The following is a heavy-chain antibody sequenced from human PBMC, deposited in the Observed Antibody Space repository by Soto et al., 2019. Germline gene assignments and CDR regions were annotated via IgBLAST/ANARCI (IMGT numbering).Heavy chain of an antibody. CDR2: IHYTGTT. D-gene: IGHD3-16*02. J-gene: IGHJ5*02. CDR3: ARVPRVDLRLYRWFDQ. CDR1: GDSVSSGAYS. V-gene: IGHV4-61*08. Sequence: QVQLQESGPGLVKTSETLSLTCTVSGDSVSSGAYSWSWIRQAPGKELEWIGYIHYTGTTKYNPSLKCRVTISVDTSKNQFSLRLSSVAAADTAVYYCARVPRVDLRLYRWFDQWGQGSRVTVSS.